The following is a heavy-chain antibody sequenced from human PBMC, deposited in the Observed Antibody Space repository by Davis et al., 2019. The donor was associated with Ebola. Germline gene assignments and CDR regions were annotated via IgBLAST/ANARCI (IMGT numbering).Heavy chain of an antibody. D-gene: IGHD3-9*01. CDR2: ISYDGDNS. CDR3: AKQLRYFDWQYDY. J-gene: IGHJ4*02. CDR1: EFTFTTYV. V-gene: IGHV3-30-3*02. Sequence: PGGSLRLSCAASEFTFTTYVMHWVRQAPGKGLEWVAVISYDGDNSYYADSVKGRFTISRENSKNTVYLQMNSLRAEDTAVYYCAKQLRYFDWQYDYWGQGTLVTVSS.